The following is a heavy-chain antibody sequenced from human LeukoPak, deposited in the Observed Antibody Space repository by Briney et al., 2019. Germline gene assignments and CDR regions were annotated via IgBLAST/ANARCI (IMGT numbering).Heavy chain of an antibody. J-gene: IGHJ6*02. CDR2: MNPNSGNT. CDR1: GYTFTSYD. CDR3: ASRPNYYGSGSYYYYYGMDA. V-gene: IGHV1-8*01. Sequence: GASVTVSCTASGYTFTSYDINWVRQATGQGLEWMGWMNPNSGNTGYAQKFQGRVTMTRNTSISTAYMELSSLRSEDTAVYYCASRPNYYGSGSYYYYYGMDAWGQGTTVTVSS. D-gene: IGHD3-10*01.